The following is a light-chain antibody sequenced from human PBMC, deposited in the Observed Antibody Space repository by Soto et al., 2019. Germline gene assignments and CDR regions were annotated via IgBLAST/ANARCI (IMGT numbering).Light chain of an antibody. Sequence: DIVMTQSPDSLAVSLGERATINCKSSQSVLYSSNNKNYLAWYQQKPGQPPKLLIDWASTRESGVPDRFSGSGSGTDFTLTISSLQAEDVAVCYCQQYFTTPLTCGPGTKVDIK. CDR2: WAS. V-gene: IGKV4-1*01. J-gene: IGKJ3*01. CDR1: QSVLYSSNNKNY. CDR3: QQYFTTPLT.